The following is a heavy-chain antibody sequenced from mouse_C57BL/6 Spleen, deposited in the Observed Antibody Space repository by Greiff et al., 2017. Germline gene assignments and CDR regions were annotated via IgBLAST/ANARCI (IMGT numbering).Heavy chain of an antibody. Sequence: EVKLMESGGGLVQPGGSMKLSCVASGFTFSNYWMNWVRQSPEKGLEWVAQIRLKSDNYATHYAESVKGRFTISRDDSKSSVYLQMNNLRAEDTGIYYCTGSSLSYWYFDVWGTGTTVTVSS. CDR1: GFTFSNYW. D-gene: IGHD1-1*01. J-gene: IGHJ1*03. V-gene: IGHV6-3*01. CDR2: IRLKSDNYAT. CDR3: TGSSLSYWYFDV.